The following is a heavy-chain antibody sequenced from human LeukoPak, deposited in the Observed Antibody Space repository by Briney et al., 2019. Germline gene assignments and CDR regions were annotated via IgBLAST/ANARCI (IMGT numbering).Heavy chain of an antibody. V-gene: IGHV3-30-3*01. D-gene: IGHD4-17*01. Sequence: GRSLRLSCAASGFTFSSYAMHWVRQAPGKGLEWVAVISYDGSNKYYADSVKGRFTISRDNSKNTLYLQMNSLRAEDTAVYYCAKSYGDYALDYWGQGTLVTVSS. CDR2: ISYDGSNK. CDR3: AKSYGDYALDY. J-gene: IGHJ4*02. CDR1: GFTFSSYA.